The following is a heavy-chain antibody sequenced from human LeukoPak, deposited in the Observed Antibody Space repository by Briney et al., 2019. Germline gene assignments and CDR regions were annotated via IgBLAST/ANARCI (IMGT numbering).Heavy chain of an antibody. D-gene: IGHD1-26*01. Sequence: GGSLRLSCVASGFSFRTCNMTWVRQGPGKGLEWVASITSSSINKVYADSVKGRFSISRDNAKDSLYLQMNNLRADDAGIYYCVRRSGSYNDTWGQGTRVSVSS. CDR3: VRRSGSYNDT. CDR1: GFSFRTCN. V-gene: IGHV3-21*01. CDR2: ITSSSINK. J-gene: IGHJ4*02.